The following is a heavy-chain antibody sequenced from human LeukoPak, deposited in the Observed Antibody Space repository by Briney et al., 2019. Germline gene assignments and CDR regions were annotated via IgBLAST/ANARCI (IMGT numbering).Heavy chain of an antibody. CDR1: GGSISSGGYY. J-gene: IGHJ4*02. CDR3: ASTGRSSDYYFDY. V-gene: IGHV4-30-2*01. CDR2: IYHSGST. Sequence: SQTLSLTCTVSGGSISSGGYYWSWIRQPPGKGLEWIGYIYHSGSTYYNPSLKSRVTISVDRSKNQFSLKLSSVTAADTAVYYCASTGRSSDYYFDYWGQGTLVTVSS. D-gene: IGHD6-6*01.